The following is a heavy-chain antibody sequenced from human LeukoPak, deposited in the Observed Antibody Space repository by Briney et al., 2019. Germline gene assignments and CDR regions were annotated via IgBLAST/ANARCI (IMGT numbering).Heavy chain of an antibody. CDR1: GYTLTELS. Sequence: GASVKVSCKVSGYTLTELSMHWVRQAPGKGLEWMGGFYPEDGETIYAQKFQGRVTMTEDTSTDTAYMELSSLRSEDTAVYYCATDGLFNLGFEHWGQGTLVTVSS. CDR3: ATDGLFNLGFEH. D-gene: IGHD1-1*01. CDR2: FYPEDGET. J-gene: IGHJ4*02. V-gene: IGHV1-24*01.